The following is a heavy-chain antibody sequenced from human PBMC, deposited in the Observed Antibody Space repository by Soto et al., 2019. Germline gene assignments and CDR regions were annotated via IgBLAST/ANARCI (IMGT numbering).Heavy chain of an antibody. V-gene: IGHV1-2*04. CDR3: ARKRERNAFDI. CDR2: INPNSGGT. D-gene: IGHD1-26*01. Sequence: ASVKVSCKASGYTFTGYYMHWVRQAPGQGLEWMGWINPNSGGTNYAQKFQGWVTMTRDTSISTAYMELSRLRSDDTAVYYRARKRERNAFDIWGQGTMVTVSS. J-gene: IGHJ3*02. CDR1: GYTFTGYY.